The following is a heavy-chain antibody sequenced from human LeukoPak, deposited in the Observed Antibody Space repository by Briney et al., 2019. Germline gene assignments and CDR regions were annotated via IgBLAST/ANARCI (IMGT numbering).Heavy chain of an antibody. CDR1: GYTFTSYY. CDR2: INPSGGST. D-gene: IGHD4-17*01. Sequence: ASVKVSCKASGYTFTSYYMHWVRQAPGQGLEWMGIINPSGGSTSYAQKFQGRVTMTRDMSTSTVYMELSSLRSEDMAVYYCARVNYGSDWYFDLWGRGTLVTVSS. J-gene: IGHJ2*01. CDR3: ARVNYGSDWYFDL. V-gene: IGHV1-46*01.